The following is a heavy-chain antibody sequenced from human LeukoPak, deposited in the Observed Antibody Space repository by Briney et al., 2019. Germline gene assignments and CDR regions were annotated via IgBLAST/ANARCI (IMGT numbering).Heavy chain of an antibody. CDR3: ATDLSGRQDY. V-gene: IGHV3-74*01. Sequence: QTGGSLRLSCAASGFTFSTYSMNWVRQAPGKGLEWVSRIDEYGTTINYADSVKGRFTISRNNAGDTLFLQMNSLRAEDTGVYYCATDLSGRQDYWGQGTLVTVSS. CDR1: GFTFSTYS. CDR2: IDEYGTTI. D-gene: IGHD5-12*01. J-gene: IGHJ4*02.